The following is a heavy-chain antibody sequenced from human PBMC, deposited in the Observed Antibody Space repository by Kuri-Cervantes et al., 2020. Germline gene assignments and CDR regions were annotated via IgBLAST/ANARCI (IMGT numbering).Heavy chain of an antibody. CDR2: IYSGGST. CDR3: ASHKRKFDY. CDR1: GFTVSSNY. V-gene: IGHV3-53*01. Sequence: GGSLRLSCAASGFTVSSNYMSWVRQAPGKGLEWVSVIYSGGSTYYADSVKGRFTISRDSAKNSLYLQMNSLRADDTAIYYCASHKRKFDYWGQGTLVTVSS. J-gene: IGHJ4*02.